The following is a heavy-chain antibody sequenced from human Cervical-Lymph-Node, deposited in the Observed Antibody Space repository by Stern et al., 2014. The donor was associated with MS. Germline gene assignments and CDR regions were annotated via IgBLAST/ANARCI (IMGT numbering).Heavy chain of an antibody. CDR2: ISSSSDTI. CDR3: ARDIVTRGY. D-gene: IGHD1-26*01. V-gene: IGHV3-48*04. J-gene: IGHJ4*02. CDR1: GFTFSRST. Sequence: EVQLVESGGDLVQPGGSLRLSCAASGFTFSRSTMNWVRQAPGKGLEWVSYISSSSDTIYYAEFVEGRFTISRDNAKNALYLQMDSLRAEDTALYYCARDIVTRGYWGQGTLVTVSS.